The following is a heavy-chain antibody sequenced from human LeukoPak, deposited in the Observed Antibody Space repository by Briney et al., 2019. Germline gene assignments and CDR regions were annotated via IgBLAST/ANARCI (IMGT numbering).Heavy chain of an antibody. Sequence: PGGSLRLSCAASGFTFSSYEMNWVRRAPGKGLEWVSHISSSSSAKYYADSVKGRFTISRDNAKNSLYLQMNSLRAEDTAVYYCAKNYYDFWSGPSPFDPWGQGTLVTVSS. D-gene: IGHD3-3*01. CDR1: GFTFSSYE. CDR3: AKNYYDFWSGPSPFDP. J-gene: IGHJ5*02. CDR2: ISSSSSAK. V-gene: IGHV3-48*03.